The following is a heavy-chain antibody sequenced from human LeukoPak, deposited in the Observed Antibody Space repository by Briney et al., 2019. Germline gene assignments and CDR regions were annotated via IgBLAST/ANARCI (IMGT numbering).Heavy chain of an antibody. J-gene: IGHJ4*02. Sequence: SETLSPTCTVACGSISSYCWRWIRQPPGKGLEWIGFIYYGGGTNYNPSLQSRVTTSVDTSKNHFSLKLSAVTAADTASYYCSTRGSHWGEGDYWGQGTLVTVSS. V-gene: IGHV4-59*01. CDR2: IYYGGGT. CDR1: CGSISSYC. D-gene: IGHD7-27*01. CDR3: STRGSHWGEGDY.